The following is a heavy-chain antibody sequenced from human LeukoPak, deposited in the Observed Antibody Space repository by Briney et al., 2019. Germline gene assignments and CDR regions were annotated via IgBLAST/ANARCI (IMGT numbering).Heavy chain of an antibody. J-gene: IGHJ4*02. CDR1: GFTFSSYG. D-gene: IGHD6-19*01. V-gene: IGHV3-33*01. Sequence: PGGSLRLSCAASGFTFSSYGMHWVRQAPGKGLEWVAVIWFDGSNKYYVDSVKGRFTISRDNSKNTLYLQMNSLRAEDTAVYYCARDLGYSSGWYVPDYSGQGTLVTVYS. CDR2: IWFDGSNK. CDR3: ARDLGYSSGWYVPDY.